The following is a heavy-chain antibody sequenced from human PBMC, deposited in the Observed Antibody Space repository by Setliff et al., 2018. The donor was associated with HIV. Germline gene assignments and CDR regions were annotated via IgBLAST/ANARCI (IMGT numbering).Heavy chain of an antibody. Sequence: GSLRLSCAASGFTFSTYAMSWVRQAPGKGLEWVSVVGGSGDITYYADSVKGRFTISRDNSKDTMYLQMNSLRDEDTAQYYCAKGYYYDSGGGRVRAFDIWGQGTMVTVSS. CDR2: VGGSGDIT. CDR3: AKGYYYDSGGGRVRAFDI. V-gene: IGHV3-23*01. CDR1: GFTFSTYA. J-gene: IGHJ3*02. D-gene: IGHD3-22*01.